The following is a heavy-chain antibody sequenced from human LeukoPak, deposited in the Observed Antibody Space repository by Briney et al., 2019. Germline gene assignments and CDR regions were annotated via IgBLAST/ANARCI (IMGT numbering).Heavy chain of an antibody. V-gene: IGHV3-48*02. Sequence: SGGSLRLSCAASGFTFSSYRMNWVRQAPGKGLEWVSYISRRGGNIYYVDSVKGRFTISRDNAKNSLFLQMNSLRDEDSAVYYCARDLTSMGGATNFDLGGGGTLVSVSS. CDR2: ISRRGGNI. CDR1: GFTFSSYR. J-gene: IGHJ4*02. D-gene: IGHD1-26*01. CDR3: ARDLTSMGGATNFDL.